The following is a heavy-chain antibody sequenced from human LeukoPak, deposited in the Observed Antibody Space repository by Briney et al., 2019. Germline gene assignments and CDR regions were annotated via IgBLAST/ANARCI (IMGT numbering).Heavy chain of an antibody. CDR3: ARDGQWELPVPYYFDY. Sequence: GASVKVSCKASGYTFTNYGLSWVRQAPGPGLEWMGRIIPILGIANYAQKFQARVTITADKSTSTAYMELSSLRSEDTAVYYCARDGQWELPVPYYFDYWGQGTLVIVSS. V-gene: IGHV1-69*04. CDR1: GYTFTNYG. D-gene: IGHD1-26*01. J-gene: IGHJ4*02. CDR2: IIPILGIA.